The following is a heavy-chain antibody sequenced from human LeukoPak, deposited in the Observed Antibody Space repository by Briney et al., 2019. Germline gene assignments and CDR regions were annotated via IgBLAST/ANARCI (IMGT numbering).Heavy chain of an antibody. J-gene: IGHJ4*02. CDR2: IHPNTGAT. CDR1: GYTFTDYY. D-gene: IGHD5-12*01. Sequence: GAPVKVSCKTSGYTFTDYYLHWVRQAPGQGLEWAGWIHPNTGATHYAQKFQGRLTMTRDTSISTVYMELTRLRSDDTAVYYCARDMGRYSGYDYDYWGQGTLVTASS. V-gene: IGHV1-2*02. CDR3: ARDMGRYSGYDYDY.